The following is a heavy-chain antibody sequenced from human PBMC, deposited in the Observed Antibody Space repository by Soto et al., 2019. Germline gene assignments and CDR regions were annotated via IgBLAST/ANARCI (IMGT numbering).Heavy chain of an antibody. Sequence: GESLKISCKGSGYSFSTFWIGWVRQMPGKGLEWMGIIYPSDSDTRYSPSFQGQVTISADKSSRTAYLQWSSLKASVSAMYYCARLPQDYYYHGMDVWGQATKVTVS. V-gene: IGHV5-51*01. CDR1: GYSFSTFW. CDR2: IYPSDSDT. J-gene: IGHJ6*02. CDR3: ARLPQDYYYHGMDV.